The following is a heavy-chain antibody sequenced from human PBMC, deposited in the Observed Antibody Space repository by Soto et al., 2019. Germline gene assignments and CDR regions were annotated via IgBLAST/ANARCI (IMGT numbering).Heavy chain of an antibody. CDR2: IYYSGST. CDR3: AGLDYGDDYFEY. Sequence: SETLSLTCTVSGGSISSYYWSWIRQPPGKGLEWIGYIYYSGSTNYNPSLKSRVTISVDTSKNQFSLKLSSVTAADTAVYYCAGLDYGDDYFEYWGQGTLVTVSS. V-gene: IGHV4-59*01. J-gene: IGHJ4*02. D-gene: IGHD4-17*01. CDR1: GGSISSYY.